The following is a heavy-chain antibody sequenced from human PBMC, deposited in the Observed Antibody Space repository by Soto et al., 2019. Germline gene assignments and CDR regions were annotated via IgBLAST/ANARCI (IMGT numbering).Heavy chain of an antibody. D-gene: IGHD5-12*01. J-gene: IGHJ6*02. CDR1: GFTFSSYS. CDR2: ISSSSSYI. CDR3: ARDKLRKVAHYYYGMDV. Sequence: GGSLRLSCAASGFTFSSYSMNWVRQAPGKGLEWVSSISSSSSYIYYADSVKGRFTISRDNAKNSLYLQMNSLRAEDTAVYYCARDKLRKVAHYYYGMDVWGQGTTVTVSS. V-gene: IGHV3-21*01.